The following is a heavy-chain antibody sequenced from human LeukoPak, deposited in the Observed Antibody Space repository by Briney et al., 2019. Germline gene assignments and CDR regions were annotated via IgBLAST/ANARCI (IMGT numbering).Heavy chain of an antibody. CDR2: IYNSGNT. CDR1: GGSISSYY. CDR3: ARADYGDYLGDY. Sequence: SETLSLTCTVSGGSISSYYWSWIRQPPGKGLEWIGYIYNSGNTNYNPSLKSRVTISVDASKNQFSLKLSSVTAADTAVYYCARADYGDYLGDYWGQGTLVTVSS. J-gene: IGHJ4*02. D-gene: IGHD4-17*01. V-gene: IGHV4-59*01.